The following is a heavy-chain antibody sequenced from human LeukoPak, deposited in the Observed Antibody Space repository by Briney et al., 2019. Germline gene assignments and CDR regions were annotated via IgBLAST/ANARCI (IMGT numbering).Heavy chain of an antibody. CDR1: GFTFSNAW. D-gene: IGHD6-19*01. Sequence: GGSLRLSCAASGFTFSNAWMSWVRQAPGKGLEWVGRIKRKSNGGTIEYAAPVKGRFTISRDDSKNTLYLQMNSLKTEDTAIYYCATGVAVAGLVPFDYWGQGTLVTVSS. CDR3: ATGVAVAGLVPFDY. V-gene: IGHV3-15*01. J-gene: IGHJ4*02. CDR2: IKRKSNGGTI.